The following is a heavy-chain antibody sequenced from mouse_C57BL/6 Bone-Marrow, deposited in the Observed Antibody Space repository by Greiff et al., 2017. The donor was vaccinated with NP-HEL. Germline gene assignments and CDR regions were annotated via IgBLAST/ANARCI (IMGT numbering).Heavy chain of an antibody. CDR2: VYPYNGGT. D-gene: IGHD1-1*01. J-gene: IGHJ2*01. CDR3: ARWDYYGSRYYFDY. V-gene: IGHV1-36*01. Sequence: EVKLQESGPVLVKPGPSVKISCKASGFTFTDYYMHWVKQSHGKSLEWIGLVYPYNGGTSYNQKFKGKATLTVDTSSSTAYMELNSLTSEDSAVYYCARWDYYGSRYYFDYWGQGTTLTVSS. CDR1: GFTFTDYY.